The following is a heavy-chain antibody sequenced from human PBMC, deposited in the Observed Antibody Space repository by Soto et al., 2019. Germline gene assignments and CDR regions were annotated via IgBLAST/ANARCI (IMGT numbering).Heavy chain of an antibody. J-gene: IGHJ3*02. Sequence: PGGSLRLSCAASGFNFHAYGVNWVRRAPGKGLEWVSRITGSGVTYYANSVEGRFTISRDNSKNTLYLQMSSLRAEDTAIYYCAKDGATLDAYDIWGQGTMVTVSS. CDR3: AKDGATLDAYDI. CDR1: GFNFHAYG. D-gene: IGHD1-26*01. V-gene: IGHV3-23*01. CDR2: ITGSGVT.